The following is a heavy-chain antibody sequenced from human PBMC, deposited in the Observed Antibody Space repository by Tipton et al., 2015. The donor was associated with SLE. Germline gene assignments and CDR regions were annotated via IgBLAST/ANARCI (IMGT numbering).Heavy chain of an antibody. V-gene: IGHV3-53*01. CDR3: AREVVVPSAMRTSYGVDV. CDR2: IYSGGPT. Sequence: SLRLSCAASGLTVSNNYMYWVRQAPGKGLEWASVIYSGGPTYYAASVKGRFTISRANSRNTMYLQMNSLRAVDTAVYYCAREVVVPSAMRTSYGVDVRGHGTAVTVSS. D-gene: IGHD2-2*01. CDR1: GLTVSNNY. J-gene: IGHJ6*02.